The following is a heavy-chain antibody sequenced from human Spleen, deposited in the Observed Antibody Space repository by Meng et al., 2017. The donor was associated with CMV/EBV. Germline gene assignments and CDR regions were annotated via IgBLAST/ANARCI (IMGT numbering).Heavy chain of an antibody. J-gene: IGHJ3*02. CDR2: IYPGDSDT. V-gene: IGHV5-51*01. Sequence: GESLKISCKGSGYSFNYYWIAWVRQMPGKGLEWMGIIYPGDSDTRYSPSFQGQVTISADESISTAYLQWSSLKASDTAMYYCARQYCSGTTCSSEAFDIWGQGTMVTVSS. D-gene: IGHD2-2*01. CDR1: GYSFNYYW. CDR3: ARQYCSGTTCSSEAFDI.